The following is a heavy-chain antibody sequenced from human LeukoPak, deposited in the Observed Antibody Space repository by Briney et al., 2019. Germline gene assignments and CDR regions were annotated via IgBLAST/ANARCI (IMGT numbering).Heavy chain of an antibody. CDR3: ARVMAAAGARDY. CDR2: INPNSGGT. Sequence: ASVKVSCKASGYTFTDYYMHWVRQAPGQGLEWMGWINPNSGGTNFAQKFQGRVTMTRDTSISTAYMELGRLRSDDTAVYYCARVMAAAGARDYWGQGNLVTVSS. CDR1: GYTFTDYY. V-gene: IGHV1-2*02. J-gene: IGHJ4*02. D-gene: IGHD6-13*01.